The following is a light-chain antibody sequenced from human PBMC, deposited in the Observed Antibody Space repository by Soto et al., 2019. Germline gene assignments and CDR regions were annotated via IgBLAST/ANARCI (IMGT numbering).Light chain of an antibody. CDR1: QSVSSN. J-gene: IGKJ4*01. CDR2: DAS. Sequence: EIVMTQYPAPLSVSPGERATLSCRASQSVSSNLAWYQQKGRQAPRLLIYDASSRATGIPARFSGSGSGTDFTLTISIIEPEDFAVYYCQQLSYWPTFCGETTLEIK. V-gene: IGKV3-11*01. CDR3: QQLSYWPT.